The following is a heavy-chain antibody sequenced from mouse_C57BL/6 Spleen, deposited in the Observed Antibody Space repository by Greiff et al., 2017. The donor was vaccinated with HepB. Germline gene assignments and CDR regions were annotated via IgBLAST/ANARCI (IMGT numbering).Heavy chain of an antibody. CDR2: IDPETGGT. Sequence: VQLQQSGAELVRPGASVTLSCKASGYTFTDYEMHWVKQTPVHGLEWIGAIDPETGGTAYNQKFKGKAILTADKSPSTAYMELRSLTSEDSAVYYCTRGTTVVARDFAYWGQGTLVTVSA. J-gene: IGHJ3*01. V-gene: IGHV1-15*01. CDR3: TRGTTVVARDFAY. D-gene: IGHD1-1*01. CDR1: GYTFTDYE.